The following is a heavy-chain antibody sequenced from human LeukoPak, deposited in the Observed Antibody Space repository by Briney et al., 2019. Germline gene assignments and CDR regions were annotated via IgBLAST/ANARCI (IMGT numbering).Heavy chain of an antibody. CDR3: ARDNSLRDTAWWFDP. CDR2: MNPNSGNT. J-gene: IGHJ5*02. V-gene: IGHV1-8*01. D-gene: IGHD5-24*01. Sequence: ASVKVSCKASGYTFTSYDINWVRQATGQGLEWMGWMNPNSGNTGYAQKFQGRVTMTRNTSISTDYLEVSSLRSEDTAVYYCARDNSLRDTAWWFDPWGQGTLVTVSS. CDR1: GYTFTSYD.